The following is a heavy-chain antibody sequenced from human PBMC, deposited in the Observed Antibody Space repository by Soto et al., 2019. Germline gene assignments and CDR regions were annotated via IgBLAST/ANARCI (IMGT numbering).Heavy chain of an antibody. V-gene: IGHV3-23*01. CDR2: ISGSGGST. J-gene: IGHJ6*03. D-gene: IGHD2-2*01. Sequence: GGSLRLSCAASGFTFSSYAMSWVRQAPGKGLEWVSAISGSGGSTYYADSVKGRFTISRDNSKNTLYLQMNSLRAEDTAVYYCAKALGYCSSTSCSAYYYYYYYMDVWGKGTTVTVSS. CDR1: GFTFSSYA. CDR3: AKALGYCSSTSCSAYYYYYYYMDV.